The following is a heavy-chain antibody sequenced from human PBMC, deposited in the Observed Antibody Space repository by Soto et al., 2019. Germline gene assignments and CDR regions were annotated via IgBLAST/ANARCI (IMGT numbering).Heavy chain of an antibody. CDR1: GFTFNSYS. Sequence: EVALVESGGGLVKPGGSLRLSCAASGFTFNSYSVNWVRQAPGKWLEWVASISSGSVYIDFADSVKGRFTISRDDVTNSVSLQMDRLRVEDTGIYYCARYDAFKAFDLWGQGTMVTVSS. V-gene: IGHV3-21*02. CDR2: ISSGSVYI. D-gene: IGHD1-1*01. CDR3: ARYDAFKAFDL. J-gene: IGHJ3*01.